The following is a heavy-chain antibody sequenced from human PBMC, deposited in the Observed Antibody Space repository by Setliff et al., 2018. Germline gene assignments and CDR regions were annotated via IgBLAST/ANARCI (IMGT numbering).Heavy chain of an antibody. J-gene: IGHJ3*02. V-gene: IGHV1-24*01. CDR1: GYTLTELS. Sequence: RASVKVSCKVSGYTLTELSMHWVRQAPGKGLEWMGGFDPEDGETIYAQKFQGRVTMTEDTSTDTAYMELSSLRSEDTAVYYCASTSLEWLLYGSPDAFDIWGQGTMVTVSS. CDR3: ASTSLEWLLYGSPDAFDI. CDR2: FDPEDGET. D-gene: IGHD3-3*01.